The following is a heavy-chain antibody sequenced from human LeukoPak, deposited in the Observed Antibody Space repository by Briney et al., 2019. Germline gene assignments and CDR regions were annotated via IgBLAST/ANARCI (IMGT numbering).Heavy chain of an antibody. D-gene: IGHD4/OR15-4a*01. J-gene: IGHJ4*02. V-gene: IGHV3-15*07. CDR2: IKRNTNGGTT. CDR3: TTDGAGGC. CDR1: GLTLNTAW. Sequence: GGSLRLSCAASGLTLNTAWMHWVRQAPGKGLEWVGRIKRNTNGGTTDYATPVKGRFTISRDDSRNTLYLQMNSLNIEDTAVYYCTTDGAGGCWGQGTLVTVSS.